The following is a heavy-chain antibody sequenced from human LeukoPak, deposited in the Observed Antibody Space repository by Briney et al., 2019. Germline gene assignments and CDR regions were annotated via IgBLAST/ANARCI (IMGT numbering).Heavy chain of an antibody. D-gene: IGHD3-9*01. J-gene: IGHJ4*02. CDR3: AKDLVLRYFEGSLDY. CDR2: ISWNSGSI. CDR1: GFTLDDYA. V-gene: IGHV3-9*01. Sequence: GGSLRLSCAASGFTLDDYAMHWVRQAPGKGLEWVSGISWNSGSIGYADSVKGRFTTSRDNAKNSLYLQMNSLRAEDTALYYCAKDLVLRYFEGSLDYWGQGTLVTVSS.